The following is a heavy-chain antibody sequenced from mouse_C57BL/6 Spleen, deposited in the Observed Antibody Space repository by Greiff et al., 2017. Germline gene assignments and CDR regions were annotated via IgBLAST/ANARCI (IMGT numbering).Heavy chain of an antibody. D-gene: IGHD3-2*02. CDR2: IHPNSGST. V-gene: IGHV1-64*01. Sequence: VQLKQPGAELVKPGASVKLSCKASGYTFTSYWMHWVKQRPGQGLEWIGMIHPNSGSTNYNEKFKSKATLTVDKSSSTAYMQLSSLTSEDSAVYYCARRESGDFDYWGQGTTLTVSS. CDR1: GYTFTSYW. J-gene: IGHJ2*01. CDR3: ARRESGDFDY.